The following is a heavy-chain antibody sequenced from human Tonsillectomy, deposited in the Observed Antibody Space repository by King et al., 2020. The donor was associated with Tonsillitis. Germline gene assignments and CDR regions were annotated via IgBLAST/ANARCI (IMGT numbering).Heavy chain of an antibody. CDR1: GFTFSSYG. J-gene: IGHJ4*02. CDR3: GKERARSGWYLYFDY. V-gene: IGHV3-30*18. CDR2: ISYDGSNK. D-gene: IGHD6-19*01. Sequence: VQLVESGGGVVQPGRSLRLSCAASGFTFSSYGMHWVRQAPGKGLEWVAVISYDGSNKYYADSVKGRFTISRDNSKNTLYTQMNRPRAEDTAVYYCGKERARSGWYLYFDYWGRGTLVTVSS.